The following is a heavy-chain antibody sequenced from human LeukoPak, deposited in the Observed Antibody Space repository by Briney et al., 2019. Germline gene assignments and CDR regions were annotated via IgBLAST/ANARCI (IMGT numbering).Heavy chain of an antibody. Sequence: SETLSLTCTVSGGSISSYCWSWIRQPPGKGLEWIGSIYYSGSTYYNPSLKSRVTISVDTSKNQFSLKLSSVTAADTAVYYCAGSSSWYVYYYGMDVWGQGTTVTVSS. V-gene: IGHV4-59*05. CDR1: GGSISSYC. CDR3: AGSSSWYVYYYGMDV. CDR2: IYYSGST. J-gene: IGHJ6*02. D-gene: IGHD6-13*01.